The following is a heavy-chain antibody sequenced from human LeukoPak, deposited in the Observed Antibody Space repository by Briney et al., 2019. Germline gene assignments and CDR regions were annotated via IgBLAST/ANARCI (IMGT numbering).Heavy chain of an antibody. CDR3: VGYDSSGYTGDY. V-gene: IGHV4-61*02. J-gene: IGHJ4*02. CDR2: IYTSGST. D-gene: IGHD3-22*01. Sequence: SETLSLTCTVSGGSISSSSYYWSWIRQPAGKGLEWIGRIYTSGSTNYNPPLKSRVTISVDTSKNQFSLKLSSVTAADTAVYYCVGYDSSGYTGDYWGQGTLVTVSS. CDR1: GGSISSSSYY.